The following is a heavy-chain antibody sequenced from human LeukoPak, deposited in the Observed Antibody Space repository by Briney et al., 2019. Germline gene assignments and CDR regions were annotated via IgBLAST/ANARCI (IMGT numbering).Heavy chain of an antibody. D-gene: IGHD3-22*01. V-gene: IGHV1-69*05. CDR1: GGTFISYA. J-gene: IGHJ3*02. Sequence: ASVKVSCKASGGTFISYAISRVRQAPGQGLEWMGRIIPIFGTANYAQKFQGRVTITTDESTSTAYMELSSLRSEDTAVYYCARKGRYYDTDHDAFDIWGQGTMVTVSS. CDR3: ARKGRYYDTDHDAFDI. CDR2: IIPIFGTA.